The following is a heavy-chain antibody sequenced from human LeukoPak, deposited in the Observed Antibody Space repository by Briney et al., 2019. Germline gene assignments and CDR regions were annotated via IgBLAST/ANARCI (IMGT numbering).Heavy chain of an antibody. CDR3: AKDQLLYPSAVDY. D-gene: IGHD2-2*02. Sequence: TGGSLRLSCAASGFTFSDYYMSWIRQAPGKGLEWVSYISSSGSTTYYADSVKGRFTISRDNSKNTLYLQMNSLRAEDTAVYYCAKDQLLYPSAVDYWGQGTLVTVSS. J-gene: IGHJ4*02. V-gene: IGHV3-11*01. CDR2: ISSSGSTT. CDR1: GFTFSDYY.